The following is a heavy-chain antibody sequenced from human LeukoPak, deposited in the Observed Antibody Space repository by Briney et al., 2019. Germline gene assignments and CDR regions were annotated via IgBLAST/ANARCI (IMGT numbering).Heavy chain of an antibody. J-gene: IGHJ5*02. CDR2: INPNSGGT. D-gene: IGHD3-9*01. Sequence: ASVKVSCKASGYTFTGYYMHWVRQAPGQGLEWMGWINPNSGGTNYAQKFQGRVTMTRDTSISTVYMELSRLRSDDMAVYYCARDYDILTGQNWFDPWGQGTLVTVSS. CDR1: GYTFTGYY. V-gene: IGHV1-2*02. CDR3: ARDYDILTGQNWFDP.